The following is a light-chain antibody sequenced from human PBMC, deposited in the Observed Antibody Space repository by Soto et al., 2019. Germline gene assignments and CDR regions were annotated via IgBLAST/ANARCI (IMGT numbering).Light chain of an antibody. V-gene: IGKV1-5*03. CDR1: QSIGSW. J-gene: IGKJ1*01. CDR3: QQYNTYRA. Sequence: DIQMTQSPSNLSASVGDRVTITCRASQSIGSWLAWHQQKPGKAPKLLIYKASTLESGVPSRFSGSGSGTEFTLTISSLQPDDFATYYCQQYNTYRAFGQGTNVDIK. CDR2: KAS.